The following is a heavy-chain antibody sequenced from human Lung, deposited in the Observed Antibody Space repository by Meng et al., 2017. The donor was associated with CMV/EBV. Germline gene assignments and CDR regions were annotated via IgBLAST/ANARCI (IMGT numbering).Heavy chain of an antibody. CDR3: ASLRYSSGWLYYYYGMDV. Sequence: GESLKISCAASGFTFNSYAMNWVRQAPGKGLEWVSYISETSSYIYYADSVKGRFTISRDNANKSLYLQMSSLRAEDTAVYYCASLRYSSGWLYYYYGMDVWGQGTTVTVSS. V-gene: IGHV3-21*01. CDR1: GFTFNSYA. CDR2: ISETSSYI. D-gene: IGHD6-19*01. J-gene: IGHJ6*02.